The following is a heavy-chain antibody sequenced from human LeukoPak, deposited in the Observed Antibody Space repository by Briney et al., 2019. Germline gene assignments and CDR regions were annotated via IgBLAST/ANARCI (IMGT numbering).Heavy chain of an antibody. J-gene: IGHJ6*03. CDR3: ARQGYSSSYYYYYYYMDV. Sequence: SETLSLTCTVSGGSISSSSYYWGWIRQPPGKGLEWIGSIYYSGSTYYNPSLKSRVTISVDTSKNQFSLKLSSVTAADTAVYYCARQGYSSSYYYYYYYMDVWGKGTTVTISS. CDR1: GGSISSSSYY. V-gene: IGHV4-39*01. CDR2: IYYSGST. D-gene: IGHD6-13*01.